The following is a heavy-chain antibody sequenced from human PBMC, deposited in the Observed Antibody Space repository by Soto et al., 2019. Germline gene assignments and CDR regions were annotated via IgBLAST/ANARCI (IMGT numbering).Heavy chain of an antibody. D-gene: IGHD3-9*01. J-gene: IGHJ1*01. CDR2: IWYDGSNK. CDR3: ARGRYYDILTGYLRAEYFQH. V-gene: IGHV3-33*01. CDR1: GFTFSSYG. Sequence: QVQLVESGGGVVQPGRSLRLSCAASGFTFSSYGMHWVRQAPGKGLEWVAVIWYDGSNKYYADSVKGRFTISRDNSKNTLYLQMNSLRAEDTAVYDCARGRYYDILTGYLRAEYFQHWGQGTLVTVSS.